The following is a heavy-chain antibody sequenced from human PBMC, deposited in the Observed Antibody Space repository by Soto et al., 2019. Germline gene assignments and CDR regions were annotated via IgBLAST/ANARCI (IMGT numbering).Heavy chain of an antibody. CDR1: GYAFTTYG. D-gene: IGHD1-1*01. V-gene: IGHV1-18*01. Sequence: QVHLVQSGAEVKKPGASVKVSCKGSGYAFTTYGITWVRQAPGQGLEWMGWISAHNGNTNYAQKLQGRVTVTRDTSTSTAYMELRSLRSEDTAVYYCARGRYGDYWGHGALVTVSS. J-gene: IGHJ4*01. CDR2: ISAHNGNT. CDR3: ARGRYGDY.